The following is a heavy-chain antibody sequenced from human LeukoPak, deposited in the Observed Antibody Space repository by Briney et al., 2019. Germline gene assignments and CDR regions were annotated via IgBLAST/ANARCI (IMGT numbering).Heavy chain of an antibody. Sequence: SETLSLTCTVSGGSISSYYWSWIRQPPGKGLEWIGYIFYSGSTDYNPSLKSRVTISVDTSKNQFSLKLSSVTAADTAVYYCARGGLPTNWDYFDYWGQGTLVTVSS. D-gene: IGHD7-27*01. CDR1: GGSISSYY. CDR2: IFYSGST. V-gene: IGHV4-59*01. J-gene: IGHJ4*02. CDR3: ARGGLPTNWDYFDY.